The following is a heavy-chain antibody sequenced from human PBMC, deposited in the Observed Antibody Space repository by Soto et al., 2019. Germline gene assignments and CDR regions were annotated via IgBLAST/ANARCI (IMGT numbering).Heavy chain of an antibody. Sequence: EVQLLESGGGLVQPGGSLRLSCVASGFTFSSYAMTWVRQAPGKGLEWVSAISGSGGSTYYADSVKGRFTISRDNFRNTLYVQMNSLRAEDTAVYYCAKDILRHYDYLGTGPENSWFDPWGQGTLVTVSS. J-gene: IGHJ5*02. CDR3: AKDILRHYDYLGTGPENSWFDP. V-gene: IGHV3-23*01. D-gene: IGHD3-3*01. CDR2: ISGSGGST. CDR1: GFTFSSYA.